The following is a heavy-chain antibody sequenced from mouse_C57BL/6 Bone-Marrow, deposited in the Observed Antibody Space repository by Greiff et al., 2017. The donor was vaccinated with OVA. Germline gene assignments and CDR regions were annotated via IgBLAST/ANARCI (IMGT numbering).Heavy chain of an antibody. J-gene: IGHJ1*03. V-gene: IGHV7-1*01. CDR3: ARDAPTTVVARWYFDV. CDR2: SRNKANDYTT. CDR1: GFTFSDFY. Sequence: EVKVVESGGGLVQSGRSLRLSCATSGFTFSDFYMEWVRHAPGKGLEWIAASRNKANDYTTEYSASVKGRFIVSRDTSQSILYLQMNALRAEDTAIYYCARDAPTTVVARWYFDVWGTGTTVTVSS. D-gene: IGHD1-1*01.